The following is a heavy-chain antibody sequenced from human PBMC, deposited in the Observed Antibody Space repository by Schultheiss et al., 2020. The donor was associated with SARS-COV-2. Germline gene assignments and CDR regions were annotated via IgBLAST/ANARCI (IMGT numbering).Heavy chain of an antibody. Sequence: SETLSLTCAVYGGSFSGYYWSWIRQPPGKGLEWIGYIYYSGSTNYNPSLKSRVTISVDTSKNQFSLKLSSVTAADTAVYYCARGNRENYYDSSGYYYPFDYWGQGTLVTVSS. J-gene: IGHJ4*02. CDR1: GGSFSGYY. V-gene: IGHV4-59*01. CDR3: ARGNRENYYDSSGYYYPFDY. CDR2: IYYSGST. D-gene: IGHD3-22*01.